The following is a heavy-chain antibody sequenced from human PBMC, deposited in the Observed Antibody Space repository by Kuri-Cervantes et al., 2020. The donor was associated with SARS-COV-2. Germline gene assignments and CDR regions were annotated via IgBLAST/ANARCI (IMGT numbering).Heavy chain of an antibody. CDR2: INPSGGST. CDR3: ARVVGYCSSTSCPLLAFDI. D-gene: IGHD2-2*01. V-gene: IGHV1-46*01. Sequence: ASVKVSCKASGYTFTSYYMHWVRQAPGQGPEWMGIINPSGGSTSYAQKFQGRVTMTRDTSTSTVYMELSSLRSEDTAVYYCARVVGYCSSTSCPLLAFDIWGQGTMVTVSS. CDR1: GYTFTSYY. J-gene: IGHJ3*02.